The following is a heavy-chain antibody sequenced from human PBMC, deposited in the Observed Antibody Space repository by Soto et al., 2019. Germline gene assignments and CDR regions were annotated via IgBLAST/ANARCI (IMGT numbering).Heavy chain of an antibody. V-gene: IGHV4-31*03. D-gene: IGHD4-17*01. J-gene: IGHJ4*02. CDR1: GGCISSGGYY. Sequence: QVQLQESGPGLVKPSQTLSLTCTVTGGCISSGGYYWSWIRQHPGKGLEWIGYIYYSGSTYYNPSLKSRVTISVHTSKNQFSLKLSSVTAADTAVYYCARAYGGNSDFDYWGQGTLVTVSS. CDR3: ARAYGGNSDFDY. CDR2: IYYSGST.